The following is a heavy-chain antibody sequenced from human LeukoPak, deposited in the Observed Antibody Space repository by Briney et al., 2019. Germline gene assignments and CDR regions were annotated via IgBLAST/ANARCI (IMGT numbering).Heavy chain of an antibody. D-gene: IGHD3-10*01. CDR2: IYTSGST. V-gene: IGHV4-4*07. J-gene: IGHJ5*02. Sequence: SETLSLTCTVSGGSISSYYWSWIRQPAGKGLEWIGRIYTSGSTNYNPSLKGRVTMSVDTSKNQFSLKLSSVTAADTAVYYCARESAYYGSGSYYDWFDPWGQGTLVTVSS. CDR1: GGSISSYY. CDR3: ARESAYYGSGSYYDWFDP.